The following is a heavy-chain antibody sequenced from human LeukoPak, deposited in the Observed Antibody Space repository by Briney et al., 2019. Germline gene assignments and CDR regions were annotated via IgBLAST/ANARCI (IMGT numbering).Heavy chain of an antibody. J-gene: IGHJ4*02. V-gene: IGHV1-69*05. CDR2: IIPIFGTA. D-gene: IGHD5-12*01. CDR3: ARAWGGYDSRGVDY. CDR1: GGTFSSYA. Sequence: SVKVSCKASGGTFSSYAISWVRQAPGQGLEWMGGIIPIFGTANYAQKFQGRVTITTDESTSTAYMELSSLRSEDAAVYYCARAWGGYDSRGVDYWGQGTLVTVSS.